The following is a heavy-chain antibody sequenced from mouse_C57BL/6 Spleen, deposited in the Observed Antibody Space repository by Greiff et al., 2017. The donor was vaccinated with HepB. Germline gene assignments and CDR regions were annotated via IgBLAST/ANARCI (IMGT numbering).Heavy chain of an antibody. D-gene: IGHD3-2*02. CDR2: INPNNGGT. Sequence: EVMLQQSGPELVKPGASVKLSCKASGYTFTNYYMHWVKQSPGKSLEWIGDINPNNGGTNYNEKFKGKATLTVDKSSSTAYMELSSLTSEDSAVYEGARDSSGYWDYWGQGTTLTVSS. CDR1: GYTFTNYY. CDR3: ARDSSGYWDY. J-gene: IGHJ2*01. V-gene: IGHV1-26*01.